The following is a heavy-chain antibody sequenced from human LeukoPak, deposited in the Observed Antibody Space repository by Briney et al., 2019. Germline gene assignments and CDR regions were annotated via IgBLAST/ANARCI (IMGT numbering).Heavy chain of an antibody. J-gene: IGHJ4*02. Sequence: PSETQSLACTVSGGSISSSIYYWGRIRQPPGKGLEWIGSISYSGSTYYNPSLKRRVTISVDTSKNQLSLKLSSVTAADTAVYYCARHYRRTSSGWPPSDYWGQGTLVTFSS. D-gene: IGHD6-19*01. CDR2: ISYSGST. CDR3: ARHYRRTSSGWPPSDY. V-gene: IGHV4-39*01. CDR1: GGSISSSIYY.